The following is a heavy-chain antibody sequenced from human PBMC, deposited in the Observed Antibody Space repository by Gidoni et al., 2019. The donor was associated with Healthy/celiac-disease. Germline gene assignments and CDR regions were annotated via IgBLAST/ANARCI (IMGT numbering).Heavy chain of an antibody. CDR3: GKDSSNYGMDV. V-gene: IGHV3-33*06. CDR1: GFSFTRHV. CDR2: VWYDGTNS. Sequence: QVQLVESGGGVVQTGRSLRLSCAASGFSFTRHVMHWVRQAPGKGLEWLAVVWYDGTNSYYADSVKGRFTISRDNSKNTVDLQMDSLRVEDTAVYYCGKDSSNYGMDVWGQGTTVTVSS. J-gene: IGHJ6*02.